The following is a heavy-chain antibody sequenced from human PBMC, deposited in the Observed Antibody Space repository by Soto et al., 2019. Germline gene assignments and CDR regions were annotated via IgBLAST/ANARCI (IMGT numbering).Heavy chain of an antibody. Sequence: QLQLQESGSGLVKPSQTLSLTCAVSGGSISSGGYSWSWIRQPPGKGPEWIGYIYHSGSTYYNPSLKSRVTISVDRSKNQFSLKLSSVTAADTAVYYCARTGYCSGGSCYSRWFDPWGQGTLVTVSS. CDR1: GGSISSGGYS. V-gene: IGHV4-30-2*01. J-gene: IGHJ5*02. CDR3: ARTGYCSGGSCYSRWFDP. CDR2: IYHSGST. D-gene: IGHD2-15*01.